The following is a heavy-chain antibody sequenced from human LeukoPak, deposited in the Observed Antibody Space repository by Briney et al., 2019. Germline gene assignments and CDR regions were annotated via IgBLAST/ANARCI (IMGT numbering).Heavy chain of an antibody. Sequence: ASVKVSCKASGYTFTNYYMHWVRQAPGQGLECMGIINPSGGSTSYAQKFQGRVTMTRDTSTSTVYMELSSLRSEDTAVYYCARDRRTNSDEGWYFDLWGRGTLVTVSS. V-gene: IGHV1-46*01. J-gene: IGHJ2*01. CDR3: ARDRRTNSDEGWYFDL. CDR2: INPSGGST. CDR1: GYTFTNYY. D-gene: IGHD1/OR15-1a*01.